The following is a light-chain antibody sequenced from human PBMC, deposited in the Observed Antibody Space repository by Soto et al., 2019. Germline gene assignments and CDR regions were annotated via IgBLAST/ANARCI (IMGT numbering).Light chain of an antibody. V-gene: IGKV1-27*01. CDR2: AAS. J-gene: IGKJ1*01. CDR1: QGISNY. CDR3: QIYKGAPCT. Sequence: DIQMTQSPSSLSASVGDRVTITCRARQGISNYLVWYQQKPGKVPKLLIYAASTLQSGVPARFSGSVSGTDFTLTISSLQPEDVATYYCQIYKGAPCTFGQGTKLEIK.